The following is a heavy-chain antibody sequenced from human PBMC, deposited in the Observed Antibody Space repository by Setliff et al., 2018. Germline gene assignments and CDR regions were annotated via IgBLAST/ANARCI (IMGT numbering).Heavy chain of an antibody. Sequence: GESLKISCKGSGYSFTCYWIGWVRQMPGKGLEWMGIINPDDSDTTYSPSFRGQVTISVDKSINTAYLQWSSLKASDTAMYYCARYDSSGYHYYYGMDVWGQGTTVTVSS. V-gene: IGHV5-51*01. J-gene: IGHJ6*02. CDR1: GYSFTCYW. D-gene: IGHD3-22*01. CDR2: INPDDSDT. CDR3: ARYDSSGYHYYYGMDV.